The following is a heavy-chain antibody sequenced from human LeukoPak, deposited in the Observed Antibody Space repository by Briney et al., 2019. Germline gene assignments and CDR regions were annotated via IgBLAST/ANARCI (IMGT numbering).Heavy chain of an antibody. CDR2: ISGSGGST. J-gene: IGHJ3*02. CDR3: SRGRGGSGWRGAFDI. Sequence: GGSLRLSCAASSFTFSSYAMRWVRHAPGEGLEWVSAISGSGGSTSYTDSVKGRFTLHRHNSKNTLYLQMNSLGSEDTAVYYCSRGRGGSGWRGAFDIWGQGTMVTVSS. D-gene: IGHD6-19*01. V-gene: IGHV3-23*01. CDR1: SFTFSSYA.